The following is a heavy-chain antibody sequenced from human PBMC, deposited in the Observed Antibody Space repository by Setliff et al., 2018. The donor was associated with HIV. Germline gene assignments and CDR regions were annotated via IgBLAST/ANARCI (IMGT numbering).Heavy chain of an antibody. CDR1: GFTFSDHA. V-gene: IGHV3-23*01. CDR3: AKAGSTSWEFDF. CDR2: ITSRAGTK. Sequence: PGGSLRLSCAASGFTFSDHAMSWVRQAPGKGLEWVSTITSRAGTKYHADSVKGRFTISRDNSKNMLYVEMKNLRVEDTALYYCAKAGSTSWEFDFWGQGVLVTVSS. D-gene: IGHD6-13*01. J-gene: IGHJ4*02.